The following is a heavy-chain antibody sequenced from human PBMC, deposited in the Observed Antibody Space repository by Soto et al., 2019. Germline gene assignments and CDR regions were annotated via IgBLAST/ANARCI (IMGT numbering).Heavy chain of an antibody. CDR2: IYYSGIT. Sequence: SETLSLTCTVSGDSISSYYWSWIRQPPGKGLEWIGYIYYSGITNYNTSLKSRVTISVDTSKNQFSLKLRSVTAADTAVYYCATNGSGSYYRDYWGQGTLVTVSS. D-gene: IGHD3-10*01. CDR1: GDSISSYY. J-gene: IGHJ4*02. V-gene: IGHV4-59*08. CDR3: ATNGSGSYYRDY.